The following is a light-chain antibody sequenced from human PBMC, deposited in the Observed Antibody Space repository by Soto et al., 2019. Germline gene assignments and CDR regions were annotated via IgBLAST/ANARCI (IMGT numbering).Light chain of an antibody. Sequence: EIVLTQSPATLSLSPGERATLSCRASQSVSSYLAWYQQKPGQAPRLLIYDASTRATGIPARFSGSGSGTDCTLTISTLEPEDVAVYYCQQYGSSPPTFGQGTRLEIK. J-gene: IGKJ5*01. CDR1: QSVSSY. CDR2: DAS. CDR3: QQYGSSPPT. V-gene: IGKV3-20*01.